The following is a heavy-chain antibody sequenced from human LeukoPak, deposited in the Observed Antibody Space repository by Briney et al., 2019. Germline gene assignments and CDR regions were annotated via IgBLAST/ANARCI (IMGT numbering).Heavy chain of an antibody. D-gene: IGHD5-18*01. CDR3: ARGRVDTADY. J-gene: IGHJ4*02. Sequence: ASVNVSCKASGYTFTSYYMHWVRQAPGQGLEWMGRINPNSGGTNYAQKFQGRVTMTRDTSISTAYMELSRLRSDDTAVYYCARGRVDTADYWGQGTLVTVSS. CDR2: INPNSGGT. V-gene: IGHV1-2*06. CDR1: GYTFTSYY.